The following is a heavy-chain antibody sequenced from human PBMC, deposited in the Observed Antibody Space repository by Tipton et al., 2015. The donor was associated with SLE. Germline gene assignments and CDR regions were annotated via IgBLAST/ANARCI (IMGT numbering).Heavy chain of an antibody. J-gene: IGHJ5*02. CDR1: CASISSSRYY. V-gene: IGHV4-39*07. D-gene: IGHD3-10*01. CDR2: IFYNGRN. Sequence: TLSLTCTVSCASISSSRYYWGLIRQSPRRGLEWIGGIFYNGRNDYNPSLKSRVSISLDTSTNQFSLKLTSVTAADTAIYYCATTPITLVQGVVPNWFDPWGQGSLVTVSS. CDR3: ATTPITLVQGVVPNWFDP.